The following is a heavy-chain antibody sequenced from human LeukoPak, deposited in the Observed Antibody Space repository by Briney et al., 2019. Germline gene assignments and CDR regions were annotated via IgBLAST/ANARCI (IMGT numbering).Heavy chain of an antibody. Sequence: PSETLSPTCTVSGGSISSSSYYWGWIRQPPGKGLEWIGSIYYSGSTYYNPSLKSRVTISVDTSKNQFSLKLSSVTAADTAVYYCATKLRITMVRGVNPVDYWGQGTLVTVSS. V-gene: IGHV4-39*07. CDR2: IYYSGST. J-gene: IGHJ4*02. D-gene: IGHD3-10*01. CDR3: ATKLRITMVRGVNPVDY. CDR1: GGSISSSSYY.